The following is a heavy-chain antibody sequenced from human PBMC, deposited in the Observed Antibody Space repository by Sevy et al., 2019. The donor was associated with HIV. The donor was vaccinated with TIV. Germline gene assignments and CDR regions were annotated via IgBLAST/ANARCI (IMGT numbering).Heavy chain of an antibody. D-gene: IGHD3-9*01. CDR1: GFSFSTSGVG. J-gene: IGHJ4*01. Sequence: SGPTLVNPTQTLTLTCTFSGFSFSTSGVGVGWIRQPPGKALEWLALIYWDDDKRYSPSLKSRLTITKDTSKDQVVLKMANMEPGDTGTYYCANRCSKGIRITEFDYWGQGTLVTVSS. CDR3: ANRCSKGIRITEFDY. CDR2: IYWDDDK. V-gene: IGHV2-5*02.